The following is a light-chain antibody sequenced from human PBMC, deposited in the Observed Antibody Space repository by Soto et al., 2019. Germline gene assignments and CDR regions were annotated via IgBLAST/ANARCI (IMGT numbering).Light chain of an antibody. CDR3: LQDDTYPLT. CDR2: GAS. CDR1: QDIRSD. J-gene: IGKJ4*01. V-gene: IGKV1-6*02. Sequence: AIQMTQSPSSLSASVGDRVTVTCRASQDIRSDLGWYQQKPGKAPQLLIYGASRLQSGVPSRFSGSGSGTDFPLTISSLQPEDFATYYCLQDDTYPLTFGGGTKVDVK.